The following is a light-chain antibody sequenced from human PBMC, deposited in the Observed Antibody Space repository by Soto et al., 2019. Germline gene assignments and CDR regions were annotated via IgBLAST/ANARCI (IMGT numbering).Light chain of an antibody. J-gene: IGKJ5*01. CDR1: QSVSSSY. CDR3: QQYGSSPLIS. Sequence: EIVLTQSPGTLSLSPGERATLSFRASQSVSSSYLAWYQQKPGQAPRLLIFGASKRATGIPDRFSGSGSGRDFTLTISGLEPEDFAVYYCQQYGSSPLISFGQGTRLEI. V-gene: IGKV3-20*01. CDR2: GAS.